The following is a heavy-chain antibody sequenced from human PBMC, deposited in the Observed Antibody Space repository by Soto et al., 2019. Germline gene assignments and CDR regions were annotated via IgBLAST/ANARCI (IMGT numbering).Heavy chain of an antibody. CDR3: ARGDRFRCSGDRCFSDGLFLS. CDR2: INGRSSTM. V-gene: IGHV3-48*02. CDR1: GFTFGIYS. D-gene: IGHD2-15*01. Sequence: VQLVESGGGLVQRGGSLRLSCAASGFTFGIYSMNWVRQAPGKGLEWISYINGRSSTMYYADSVKGRFIISRDNADNSLYLQMNSLRDADTVVYYCARGDRFRCSGDRCFSDGLFLSWGQGTLLTVSS. J-gene: IGHJ5*02.